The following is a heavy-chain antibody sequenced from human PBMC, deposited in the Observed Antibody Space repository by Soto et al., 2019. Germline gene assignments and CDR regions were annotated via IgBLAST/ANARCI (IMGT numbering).Heavy chain of an antibody. CDR2: ISAYNGNT. J-gene: IGHJ3*02. D-gene: IGHD4-17*01. CDR1: GYTFTSYG. V-gene: IGHV1-18*01. Sequence: ASVKVSCKASGYTFTSYGISWVRQAPGQGLEWMGWISAYNGNTNYAQKLQGRVTMTTDTSTSTAYMELRSLRSDDTAVYYCAKGKRYGDYDGGPLAFDIWGQGTMVTVSS. CDR3: AKGKRYGDYDGGPLAFDI.